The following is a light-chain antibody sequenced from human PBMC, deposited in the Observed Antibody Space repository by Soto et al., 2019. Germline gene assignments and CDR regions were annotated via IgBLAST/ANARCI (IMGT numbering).Light chain of an antibody. Sequence: QSVLTQPPSASGSPGQSVAISCTGTSSDVGGYNYVSWYQQHPGKAPKLMIYEVNKRPSGVPDRFSGSKSGNTASLAVPGLQAEDEADYYFHSYAGSSNVFGTGTKLTGL. V-gene: IGLV2-8*01. CDR2: EVN. J-gene: IGLJ1*01. CDR3: HSYAGSSNV. CDR1: SSDVGGYNY.